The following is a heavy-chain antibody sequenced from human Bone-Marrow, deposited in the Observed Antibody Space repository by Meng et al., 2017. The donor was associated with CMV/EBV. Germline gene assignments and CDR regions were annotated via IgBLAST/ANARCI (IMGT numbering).Heavy chain of an antibody. V-gene: IGHV1-2*02. CDR1: GYTFTGYY. CDR2: NNPNSGGT. CDR3: VSGFGLPAATGFDP. D-gene: IGHD2-2*01. J-gene: IGHJ5*02. Sequence: ASVKVSCKASGYTFTGYYMHWVRQAPGQGLEWMGWNNPNSGGTKYAQKFQGRVTMTRDTSITTDYMGLSSLGSDDTAVYYCVSGFGLPAATGFDPWGQGTLVTVSS.